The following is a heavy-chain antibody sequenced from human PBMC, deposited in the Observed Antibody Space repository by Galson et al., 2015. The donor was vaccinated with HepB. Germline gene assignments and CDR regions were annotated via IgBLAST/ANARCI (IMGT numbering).Heavy chain of an antibody. D-gene: IGHD4-17*01. J-gene: IGHJ5*02. V-gene: IGHV3-21*01. Sequence: SLRLSCAASGFTFSSYSMNWVRQAPGKGLEWVSSISSSSSYIYYADSVKGRFTISRDNAKNSLYLQMNSLRAEDTAVYYCARDFDGYGDYTPWGQGTLVTVSS. CDR3: ARDFDGYGDYTP. CDR1: GFTFSSYS. CDR2: ISSSSSYI.